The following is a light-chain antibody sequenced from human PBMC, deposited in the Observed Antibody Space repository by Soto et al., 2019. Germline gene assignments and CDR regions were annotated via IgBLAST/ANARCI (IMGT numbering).Light chain of an antibody. V-gene: IGKV1-5*03. J-gene: IGKJ1*01. Sequence: DIQMTQSPSTLSASVGDRVTITCRASQSIDSWLAWYQQKPGKTPNLLIYKASNLESGVPSRFSGSGSGTEFTLTISSLQPDDFATYYCQQYNSYSAGTFGQGTKEEIK. CDR2: KAS. CDR3: QQYNSYSAGT. CDR1: QSIDSW.